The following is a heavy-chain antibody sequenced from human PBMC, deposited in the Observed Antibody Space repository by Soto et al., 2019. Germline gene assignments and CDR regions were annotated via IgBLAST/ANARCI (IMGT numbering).Heavy chain of an antibody. CDR1: GFTFSNAW. CDR2: IKSKTDGGTT. V-gene: IGHV3-15*01. CDR3: TTDCSYGSAGGLGC. D-gene: IGHD3-10*01. Sequence: GGSLRLSCAASGFTFSNAWMSWVRQAPGKGLEWVGRIKSKTDGGTTDYAAPVKGRFTISRDDSKNTLYLQMNSLKTEDTAVYYCTTDCSYGSAGGLGCWGQGTLVTVS. J-gene: IGHJ4*02.